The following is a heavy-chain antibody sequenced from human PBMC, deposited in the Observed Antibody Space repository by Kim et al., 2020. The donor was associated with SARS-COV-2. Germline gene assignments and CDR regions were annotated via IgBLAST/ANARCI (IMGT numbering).Heavy chain of an antibody. J-gene: IGHJ5*02. CDR1: GGTFSSYA. Sequence: SVKVSCKASGGTFSSYAISWVRQAPGQGLEWMGGIIPIFGTANYAQKFQGRVTITADESTSTAYMELSSLRSEDTAVYYCVRFLEWLGMWVWFDPWGQGTLVTVSS. CDR3: VRFLEWLGMWVWFDP. CDR2: IIPIFGTA. V-gene: IGHV1-69*13. D-gene: IGHD3-3*01.